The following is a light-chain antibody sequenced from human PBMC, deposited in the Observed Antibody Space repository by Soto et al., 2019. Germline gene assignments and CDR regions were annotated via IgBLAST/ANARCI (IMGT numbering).Light chain of an antibody. CDR1: QSISSSY. CDR3: QQYGRAPAWT. CDR2: GAS. Sequence: EIVLTQSPGTLSLSPGERATLSCRASQSISSSYLAGYQQKTGQAPRLIIYGASKRATGIPDRFSGSGSGTDFKLTISRLASEDLAVYYCQQYGRAPAWTFGQGTKVEIK. J-gene: IGKJ1*01. V-gene: IGKV3-20*01.